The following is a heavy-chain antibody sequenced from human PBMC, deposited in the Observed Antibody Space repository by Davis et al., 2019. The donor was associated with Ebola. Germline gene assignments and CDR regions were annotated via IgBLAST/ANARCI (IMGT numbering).Heavy chain of an antibody. J-gene: IGHJ4*02. Sequence: PSETLSLTCTVSGGSISSSSYYWGWIRQPPGKGLEWIGSIYYSGSTYYNPSLKSRVTISADRSKNQFSLKLNSVTAADTAMYYCFGRGLLIAARWGQGTLVTVSS. V-gene: IGHV4-39*01. CDR2: IYYSGST. CDR3: FGRGLLIAAR. CDR1: GGSISSSSYY. D-gene: IGHD6-6*01.